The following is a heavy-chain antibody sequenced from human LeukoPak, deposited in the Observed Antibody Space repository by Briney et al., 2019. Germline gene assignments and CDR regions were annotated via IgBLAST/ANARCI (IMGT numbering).Heavy chain of an antibody. Sequence: PSETLSLTCAVYGGSFSGYYWSWIRQPPGEGLEWIGEINHSGSTNYNPSLKSRVTISVDTSKNQFSLKLSSVTAADTAVYYCARVGCSSTSCHRSSYYYYMDVWGKGTTVTVSS. CDR2: INHSGST. D-gene: IGHD2-2*01. CDR1: GGSFSGYY. V-gene: IGHV4-34*01. J-gene: IGHJ6*03. CDR3: ARVGCSSTSCHRSSYYYYMDV.